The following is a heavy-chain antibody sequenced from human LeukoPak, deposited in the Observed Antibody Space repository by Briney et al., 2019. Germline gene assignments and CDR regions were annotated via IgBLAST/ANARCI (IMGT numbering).Heavy chain of an antibody. Sequence: GGSLRLSCAASGFTFSSYWMNWVRQAPEKGLVWVSRIASDGSSTTYADSVKGRFSISRDNAKNTLYLQMNSLRVEDTAVYYCARGRPHGNDYWGQGTLVTVSS. J-gene: IGHJ4*02. V-gene: IGHV3-74*01. D-gene: IGHD4-23*01. CDR1: GFTFSSYW. CDR2: IASDGSST. CDR3: ARGRPHGNDY.